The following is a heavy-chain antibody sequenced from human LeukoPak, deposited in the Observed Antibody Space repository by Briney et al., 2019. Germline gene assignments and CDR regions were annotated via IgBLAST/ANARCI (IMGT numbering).Heavy chain of an antibody. CDR2: ISGSGGST. CDR3: AKDSAGYSSTTPIFDY. J-gene: IGHJ4*02. V-gene: IGHV3-23*01. CDR1: GFTFSSYA. Sequence: GGSLRLSCAASGFTFSSYAMSWVRQAPGKGLEWVSAISGSGGSTYYADSVKGRFTISRDNSKNTLYLQMNSLRAEDTAVYYCAKDSAGYSSTTPIFDYWGQGTLVTVSS. D-gene: IGHD5-18*01.